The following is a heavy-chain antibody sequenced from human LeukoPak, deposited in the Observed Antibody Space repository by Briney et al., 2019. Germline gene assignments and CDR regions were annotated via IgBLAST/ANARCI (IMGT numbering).Heavy chain of an antibody. CDR3: ARITNRRGYSYGPHWYFDL. Sequence: SETLSLTCTVSGGSISSYYWSWIRQPPGKGLEWIGYIYYSGSTNYNPSLKSRVTISVDTSKNQFSLKLSSVTAADTAVYYRARITNRRGYSYGPHWYFDLWGRGTLITVSS. J-gene: IGHJ2*01. V-gene: IGHV4-59*01. CDR2: IYYSGST. D-gene: IGHD5-18*01. CDR1: GGSISSYY.